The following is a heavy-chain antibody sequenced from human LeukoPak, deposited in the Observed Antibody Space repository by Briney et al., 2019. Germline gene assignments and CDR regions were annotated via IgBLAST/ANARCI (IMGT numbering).Heavy chain of an antibody. V-gene: IGHV4-34*01. D-gene: IGHD6-6*01. CDR3: ARYSSSTKVYFDY. CDR2: INHSGST. CDR1: GGSFSGYY. J-gene: IGHJ4*02. Sequence: PSETLSLTCAVYGGSFSGYYWSWIRQPPGKGLEWIGEINHSGSTNYNPSLKSRVTISVDTSKNQFSLKLSSVTAADTAVYYCARYSSSTKVYFDYWGQGTLVTVSS.